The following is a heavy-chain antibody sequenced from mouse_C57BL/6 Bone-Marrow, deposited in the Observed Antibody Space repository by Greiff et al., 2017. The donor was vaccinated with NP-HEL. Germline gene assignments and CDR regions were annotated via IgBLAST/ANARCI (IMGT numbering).Heavy chain of an antibody. CDR3: AGSRLITTVVDDY. Sequence: VQLQQPGAELVKPGASVKLSCKASGYTFTSYWMHWVQQRPGQGLEWIGMIHPNSGSPNYNEKFKSKATLTVDKSSSTADMKLSTLTSADYAVYYGAGSRLITTVVDDYWGQGTTLTVSS. CDR2: IHPNSGSP. CDR1: GYTFTSYW. D-gene: IGHD1-1*01. V-gene: IGHV1-64*01. J-gene: IGHJ2*01.